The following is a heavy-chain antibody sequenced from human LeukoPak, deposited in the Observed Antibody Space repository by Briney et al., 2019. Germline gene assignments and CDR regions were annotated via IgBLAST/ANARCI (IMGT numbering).Heavy chain of an antibody. CDR3: ARDLGYCSGGSCYYDAFDI. Sequence: GGSLRLSCAASGFTFTDYYMSWIRQAPGKGLEGISYIHSRGSTTYYADSVKGRFTISRDNAKNSLYLQMNSLRAEDTAVYYCARDLGYCSGGSCYYDAFDIWGQGTMVTVSS. CDR2: IHSRGSTT. CDR1: GFTFTDYY. D-gene: IGHD2-15*01. V-gene: IGHV3-11*04. J-gene: IGHJ3*02.